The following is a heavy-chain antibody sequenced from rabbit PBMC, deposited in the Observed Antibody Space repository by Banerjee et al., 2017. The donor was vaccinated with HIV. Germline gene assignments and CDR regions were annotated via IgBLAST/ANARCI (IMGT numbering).Heavy chain of an antibody. CDR3: ARGTYGYAGYAPNL. CDR2: IYAGSSGST. CDR1: GIDFSSYYR. V-gene: IGHV1S45*01. D-gene: IGHD6-1*01. Sequence: QQQLEESGGGLVKPGGTLTLTCKASGIDFSSYYRMCWVRQAPGRGLELIACIYAGSSGSTYYASWAKGRFTISKTSSTTVTLQMTSLTAADTATYFCARGTYGYAGYAPNLWGPGTLVTVS. J-gene: IGHJ4*01.